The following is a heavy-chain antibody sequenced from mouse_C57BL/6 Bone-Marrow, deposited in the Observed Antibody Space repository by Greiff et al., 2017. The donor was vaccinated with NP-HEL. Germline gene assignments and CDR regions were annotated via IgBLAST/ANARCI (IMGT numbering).Heavy chain of an antibody. Sequence: QQSCKASGYTFTSYWMQWVKQRPGQGLEWIGEIDPSDSYTNYNQKFKGKATLTVDTSSSTAYMQLSSLTSEDSAVYYCARWTVVATDYWGQGTTLTVSS. CDR2: IDPSDSYT. CDR3: ARWTVVATDY. V-gene: IGHV1-50*01. J-gene: IGHJ2*01. D-gene: IGHD1-1*01. CDR1: GYTFTSYW.